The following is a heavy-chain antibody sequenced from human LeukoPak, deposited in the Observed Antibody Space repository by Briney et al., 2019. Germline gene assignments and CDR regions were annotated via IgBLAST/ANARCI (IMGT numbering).Heavy chain of an antibody. CDR2: IYPGDSDT. J-gene: IGHJ4*02. Sequence: GESLKISCKGSGYSFTSYWIGWVRQMPGKGLEWMGIIYPGDSDTRYSPSFQGQVTISADKSISTAYLQWSSLKASDTAMYYCARLRYCSGGSCPDPYYFDYWGQGTLVTASS. V-gene: IGHV5-51*01. D-gene: IGHD2-15*01. CDR1: GYSFTSYW. CDR3: ARLRYCSGGSCPDPYYFDY.